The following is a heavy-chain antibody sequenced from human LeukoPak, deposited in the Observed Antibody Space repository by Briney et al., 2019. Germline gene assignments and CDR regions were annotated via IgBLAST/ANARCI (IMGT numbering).Heavy chain of an antibody. V-gene: IGHV4-59*01. J-gene: IGHJ4*02. CDR2: IYYSGST. Sequence: SETLSLTCNVSGGSISSYYWSWIRQPPGQGLEWIGYIYYSGSTNYNPSLKSRVTISVDTSKNQFSLKLSSVTAADRAVYYCARGVWMTGFDYWGQGTLVTVSS. CDR1: GGSISSYY. CDR3: ARGVWMTGFDY. D-gene: IGHD3-9*01.